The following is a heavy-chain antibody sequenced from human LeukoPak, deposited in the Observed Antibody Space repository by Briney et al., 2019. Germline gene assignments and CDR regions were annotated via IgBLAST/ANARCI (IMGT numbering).Heavy chain of an antibody. D-gene: IGHD6-13*01. V-gene: IGHV3-23*01. Sequence: GGSLRLSCVASGFTFSSYGMSWGRQAPGKGLEWVSGISDSGGSTYYADSVKGRFTISRDNSKNTLYLQMNRLRAEDTAVYYCAKGIATTGPYYYVMDVWGQGTTVTVSS. CDR2: ISDSGGST. J-gene: IGHJ6*02. CDR1: GFTFSSYG. CDR3: AKGIATTGPYYYVMDV.